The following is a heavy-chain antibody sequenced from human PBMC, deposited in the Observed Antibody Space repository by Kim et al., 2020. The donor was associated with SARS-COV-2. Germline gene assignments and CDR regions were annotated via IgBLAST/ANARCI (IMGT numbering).Heavy chain of an antibody. CDR3: ARGEYSYGYYYYGMDV. Sequence: SVKGRFTISRDKSKNTLYLQMNSLRAEDTAVYYCARGEYSYGYYYYGMDVWGQGTTVTVSS. D-gene: IGHD5-18*01. J-gene: IGHJ6*02. V-gene: IGHV3-53*01.